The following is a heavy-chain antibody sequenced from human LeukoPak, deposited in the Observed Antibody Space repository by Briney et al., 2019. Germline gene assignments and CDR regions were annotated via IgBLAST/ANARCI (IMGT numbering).Heavy chain of an antibody. J-gene: IGHJ4*02. CDR1: GFTFSSYA. CDR2: ISGSGGST. V-gene: IGHV3-23*01. D-gene: IGHD3-10*01. CDR3: AKHYYGSGSYYY. Sequence: PGGSLRLYCAASGFTFSSYAMSWVRQAPGKGLEWVSAISGSGGSTYYADSVKGRFTISRDNSKNTLYLQMNSLRAEDTAVYYCAKHYYGSGSYYYWGQGTLVTVSS.